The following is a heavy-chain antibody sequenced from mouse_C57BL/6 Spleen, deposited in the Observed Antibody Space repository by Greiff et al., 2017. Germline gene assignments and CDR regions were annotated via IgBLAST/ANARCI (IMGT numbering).Heavy chain of an antibody. J-gene: IGHJ4*01. D-gene: IGHD2-12*01. Sequence: VQLQQSGAELARPGASVKMSCKASGYTFTSYTMHWVKQRPGQGLEWIGYMNPSSGYTKYNQKFKDKATLTADKSSRTAYMQLSSLTSEDSAVYYCARGSYSYAMDYWGQGTSVTVAS. CDR2: MNPSSGYT. CDR3: ARGSYSYAMDY. V-gene: IGHV1-4*01. CDR1: GYTFTSYT.